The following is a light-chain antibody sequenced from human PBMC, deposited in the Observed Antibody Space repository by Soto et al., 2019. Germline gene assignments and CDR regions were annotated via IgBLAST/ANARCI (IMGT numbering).Light chain of an antibody. CDR2: GAS. V-gene: IGKV3-20*01. J-gene: IGKJ3*01. CDR1: QSVTNNF. Sequence: IVLTQSPGTLSLSPGERATLSCGASQSVTNNFLAWYQQKPGQAPRLLIYGASSRATGVPYRFSGSGSGTDFTLTISRLEPEDFAVYYCQQYGTPLFTFGPGTKVDIK. CDR3: QQYGTPLFT.